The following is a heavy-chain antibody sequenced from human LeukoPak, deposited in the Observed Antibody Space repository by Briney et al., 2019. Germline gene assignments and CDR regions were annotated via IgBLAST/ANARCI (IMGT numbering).Heavy chain of an antibody. CDR3: ASGDYGGYYFDY. D-gene: IGHD4/OR15-4a*01. V-gene: IGHV3-64*01. J-gene: IGHJ4*02. CDR1: GFTFRSYA. CDR2: ISSNGGST. Sequence: GGSLRLSRAASGFTFRSYAMHWVRPAPGKGLAYVSAISSNGGSTYYANSVKGRFTISRDNSKNTLYLQMGSLRAEDMAVYYCASGDYGGYYFDYWGQGTLGTVSS.